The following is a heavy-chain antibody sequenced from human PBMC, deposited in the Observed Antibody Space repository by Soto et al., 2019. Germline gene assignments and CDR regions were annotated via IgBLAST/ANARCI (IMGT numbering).Heavy chain of an antibody. D-gene: IGHD2-2*01. CDR2: IIPIPGTA. J-gene: IGHJ6*02. V-gene: IGHV1-69*01. Sequence: QVQLVQSGAEVKKPGSSVKVSCKASGGTFGSYAISWVRQAPGQGLEWMGGIIPIPGTANYAQKFQGRVTIGADGFTNTGYMEASRLRIEDTAVYYLARSQGCSTSLEIYYYHFCGNDVWGQGTTVTVSS. CDR3: ARSQGCSTSLEIYYYHFCGNDV. CDR1: GGTFGSYA.